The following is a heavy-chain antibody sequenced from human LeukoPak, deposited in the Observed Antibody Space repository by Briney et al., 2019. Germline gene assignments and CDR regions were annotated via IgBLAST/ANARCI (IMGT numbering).Heavy chain of an antibody. CDR1: GFTFSSYA. J-gene: IGHJ4*02. V-gene: IGHV3-30-3*01. Sequence: PGGSLRLSCAASGFTFSSYAMHWVRQAPGKGLEWVAVISYDGSNKYYADSVKGRFTISRDNSKNTLYLQMNSLRAEDTAVYYCARDKTTVPKDYWGQGTLVTVSS. CDR3: ARDKTTVPKDY. D-gene: IGHD4-17*01. CDR2: ISYDGSNK.